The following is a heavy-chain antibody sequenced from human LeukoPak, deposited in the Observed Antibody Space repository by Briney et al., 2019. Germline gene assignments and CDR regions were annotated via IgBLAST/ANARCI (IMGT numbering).Heavy chain of an antibody. CDR2: ISYVGSNK. Sequence: GGSLRLSCAASGFTFSSYAMHWVRQAPGKGLEWVAVISYVGSNKYYADSVKGRFTISRDNSKNTLYLQVNSLRAEDTAVYYCARAGTYDTYFDYWGQGTLVTVSS. CDR1: GFTFSSYA. J-gene: IGHJ4*02. CDR3: ARAGTYDTYFDY. V-gene: IGHV3-30-3*01. D-gene: IGHD3-9*01.